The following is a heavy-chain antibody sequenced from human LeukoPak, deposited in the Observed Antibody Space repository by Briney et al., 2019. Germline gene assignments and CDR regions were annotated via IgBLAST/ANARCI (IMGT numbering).Heavy chain of an antibody. V-gene: IGHV3-30-3*01. J-gene: IGHJ3*02. Sequence: GGSLRLSCAASGFTFSSYAMHWVRQAPGKGLEWVAVISYDGSNKYYADSVKGRFTISRDNAKNSLYLQMNSLRAEDTAVYYCARAMADAFDIWGQGTMVTVSS. CDR2: ISYDGSNK. CDR1: GFTFSSYA. CDR3: ARAMADAFDI. D-gene: IGHD5-24*01.